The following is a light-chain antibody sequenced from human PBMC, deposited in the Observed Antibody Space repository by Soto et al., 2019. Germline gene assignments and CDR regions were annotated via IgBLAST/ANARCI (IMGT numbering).Light chain of an antibody. CDR2: GAS. Sequence: EIVLTQSPGTLSSSPGERATLSCRASQSVSSSYLAWYQQKPGQAPRLLIYGASSRATGIPDRFSGSGSGTDFTLTISRLEPEDFAVYYCQQYGSSPLMYTFGQGPKLEIK. CDR3: QQYGSSPLMYT. V-gene: IGKV3-20*01. CDR1: QSVSSSY. J-gene: IGKJ2*01.